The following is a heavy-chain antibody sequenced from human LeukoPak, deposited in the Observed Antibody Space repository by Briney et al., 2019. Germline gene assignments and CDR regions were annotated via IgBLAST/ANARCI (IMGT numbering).Heavy chain of an antibody. CDR1: GFTFRNYW. CDR2: IWYDGTNI. J-gene: IGHJ4*02. V-gene: IGHV3-33*08. CDR3: ARARNDYDSNGFSFLDF. Sequence: GGSLRLSCAASGFTFRNYWMSWVRQAPGKGLEWVAVIWYDGTNIYYADSVKGRFTISRDNSKNTLYLQMNSLRAEDTALYYCARARNDYDSNGFSFLDFWGQGTLVTVSS. D-gene: IGHD3-22*01.